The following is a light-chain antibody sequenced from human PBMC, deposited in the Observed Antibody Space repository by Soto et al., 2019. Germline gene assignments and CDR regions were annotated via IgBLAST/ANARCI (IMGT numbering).Light chain of an antibody. J-gene: IGKJ2*01. V-gene: IGKV3-20*01. Sequence: EVVLTQSPGTLSLSPGERATLSCRASQSVTSTYLAWYQQKPGQAPRLLIYGASSRATDIPDRFSGSGSGTDVTLTISRLEPEDFALYYCQQYVSSPVTFGQGTKLEIK. CDR2: GAS. CDR3: QQYVSSPVT. CDR1: QSVTSTY.